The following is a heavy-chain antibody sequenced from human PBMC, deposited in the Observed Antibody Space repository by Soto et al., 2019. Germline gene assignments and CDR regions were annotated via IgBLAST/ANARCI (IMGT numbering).Heavy chain of an antibody. V-gene: IGHV4-34*01. Sequence: SETLSLTCAVYGGSFSGYYWSWIRQPPGKGLEWIGEINHSGSTNYNPSLKSRVTISVDTSKNQFSLKLSSVTAADTAVYYCARGPRIAVAGTGTLDYWGQGTLVTVSS. D-gene: IGHD6-19*01. CDR1: GGSFSGYY. CDR3: ARGPRIAVAGTGTLDY. CDR2: INHSGST. J-gene: IGHJ4*02.